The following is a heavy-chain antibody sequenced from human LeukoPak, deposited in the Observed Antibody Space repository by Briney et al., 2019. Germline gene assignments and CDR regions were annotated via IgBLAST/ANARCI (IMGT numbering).Heavy chain of an antibody. V-gene: IGHV4-30-2*01. CDR3: ARGLTLEWYGY. CDR1: GGSISSGGYS. D-gene: IGHD3-3*01. CDR2: IYHSGST. J-gene: IGHJ4*02. Sequence: SQTLSLTCAVSGGSISSGGYSWSWIRQPPGKGLEWIGYIYHSGSTYYNPSLKSRVTISVDRSKNQFSLKLSSVTAADTAVYYCARGLTLEWYGYWGQGTLVTVSS.